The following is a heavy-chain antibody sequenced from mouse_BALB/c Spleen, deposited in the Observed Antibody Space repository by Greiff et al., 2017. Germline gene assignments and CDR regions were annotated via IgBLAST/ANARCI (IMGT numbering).Heavy chain of an antibody. Sequence: EVKLMESGPGLVKPSQSLSLTCTVTGYSITSDYAWNWIRQFPGNKLEWMGYISYSGSTSYNPSLKSRISITRDTSKNQFFLQLNSVTTEDTATYYCARGAYYGNYVGFAYWGQGTLVTVSA. V-gene: IGHV3-2*02. D-gene: IGHD2-10*01. J-gene: IGHJ3*01. CDR1: GYSITSDYA. CDR3: ARGAYYGNYVGFAY. CDR2: ISYSGST.